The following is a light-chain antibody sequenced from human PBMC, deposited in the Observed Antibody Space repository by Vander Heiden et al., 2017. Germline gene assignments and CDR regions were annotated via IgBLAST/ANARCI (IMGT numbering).Light chain of an antibody. Sequence: QSALTQPPSASGSPGQSVTISCTGTSSDVGAYNYVSWYQQHPGKAPKRMMYEVSKRPSGVPDRVSGSKSGKQESLTVSGLQAQHQAYYDCSSCAGSNKEVLRTG. CDR1: SSDVGAYNY. V-gene: IGLV2-8*01. J-gene: IGLJ1*01. CDR3: SSCAGSNKEV. CDR2: EVS.